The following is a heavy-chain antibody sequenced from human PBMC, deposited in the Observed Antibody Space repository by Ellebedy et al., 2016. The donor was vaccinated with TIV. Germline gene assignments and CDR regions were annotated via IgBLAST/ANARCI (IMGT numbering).Heavy chain of an antibody. CDR2: ISDTGGST. J-gene: IGHJ4*02. V-gene: IGHV3-23*01. Sequence: GESLKISCAASGFTFRSYPMNWVRQAPGTGLEWVSSISDTGGSTYYADSVKGRFTISRDNSKNTLYLQMNRLRAEDTAVYFCGTVATTFDYWGQGTLVTVSS. D-gene: IGHD5-24*01. CDR1: GFTFRSYP. CDR3: GTVATTFDY.